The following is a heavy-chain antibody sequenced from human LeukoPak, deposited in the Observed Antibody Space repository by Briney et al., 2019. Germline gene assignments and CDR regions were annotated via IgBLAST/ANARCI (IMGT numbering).Heavy chain of an antibody. Sequence: PSETLSLTCTVSGGSISSSSYYWGWIRQPPGKGLEWIGEINHSGSTNYNPSLKSRVTISVDTSKNQFSLKLSSVTAADTAVYYCARRRRMVIYWYFDLWGRGTLVTVSS. CDR1: GGSISSSSYY. V-gene: IGHV4-39*07. CDR2: INHSGST. J-gene: IGHJ2*01. CDR3: ARRRRMVIYWYFDL. D-gene: IGHD3-22*01.